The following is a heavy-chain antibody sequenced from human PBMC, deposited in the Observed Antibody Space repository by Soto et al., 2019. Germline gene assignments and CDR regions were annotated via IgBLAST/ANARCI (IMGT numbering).Heavy chain of an antibody. CDR2: ISGSGGST. Sequence: GGSLRLSCVGSGFAFSMFAMSWVRQAPGKGLEWVSAISGSGGSTYYADSVKGRFTISRDNSKNTLYLQMNSLRAEDTAVYYCAKISRRDGYNLRTPVDYWGQGTLVTVSS. J-gene: IGHJ4*02. CDR1: GFAFSMFA. V-gene: IGHV3-23*01. D-gene: IGHD5-12*01. CDR3: AKISRRDGYNLRTPVDY.